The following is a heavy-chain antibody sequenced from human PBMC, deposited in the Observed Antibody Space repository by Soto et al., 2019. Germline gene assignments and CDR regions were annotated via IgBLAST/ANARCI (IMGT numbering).Heavy chain of an antibody. CDR2: ISSSSSYT. V-gene: IGHV3-11*06. J-gene: IGHJ5*02. CDR1: VFTFSDYY. CDR3: ARTSSSWINWFDP. D-gene: IGHD6-13*01. Sequence: GWSLRLSCSASVFTFSDYYMSWSRQAPGKGLEWVSYISSSSSYTNYADSVKGRFTISRDNAKNSLYLQMNSLRAEDTAVYYCARTSSSWINWFDPWGQGTQVTVSS.